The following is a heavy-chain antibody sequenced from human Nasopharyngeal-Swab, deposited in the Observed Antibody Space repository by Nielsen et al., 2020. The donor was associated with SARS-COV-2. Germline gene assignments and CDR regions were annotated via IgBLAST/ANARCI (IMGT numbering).Heavy chain of an antibody. Sequence: SVKVSCKASGGTLSCYAISGVRQAPAQGLEWMGGIIPILGIANYAQKFQGRVTITADKSTSTAYMELSSLRSEDTAVYYCARDKRHHRSHYHYYYYMDVWGKGTTVTVSS. CDR1: GGTLSCYA. V-gene: IGHV1-69*10. J-gene: IGHJ6*03. D-gene: IGHD3-10*01. CDR2: IIPILGIA. CDR3: ARDKRHHRSHYHYYYYMDV.